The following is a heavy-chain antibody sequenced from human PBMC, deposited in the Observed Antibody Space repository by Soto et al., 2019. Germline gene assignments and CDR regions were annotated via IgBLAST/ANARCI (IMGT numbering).Heavy chain of an antibody. Sequence: GGVPRLSCAASGFTFSSYDMHWVRQPTGKGLEWVSSIGTTGESFYPGSVKGRFTISRENAKNSLYLQMNSLRAGDTAVYYCARLSRDGYNYFDYWGQGTLVTVSS. V-gene: IGHV3-13*01. CDR1: GFTFSSYD. CDR2: IGTTGES. CDR3: ARLSRDGYNYFDY. D-gene: IGHD5-12*01. J-gene: IGHJ4*02.